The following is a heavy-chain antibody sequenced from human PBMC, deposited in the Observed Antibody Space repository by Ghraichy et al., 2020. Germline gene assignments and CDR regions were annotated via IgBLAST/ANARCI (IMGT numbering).Heavy chain of an antibody. Sequence: GESLNISCAASGFTVSSNYMSWVRQAPGKGLEWVSVIYSGGSTYYADSVKGRFTISRDNSKNTLYLQMNSLRAEDTAVYYCARATEYYYDSSGYYYNDAFDIWGQGTMVTVSS. CDR2: IYSGGST. V-gene: IGHV3-66*02. CDR1: GFTVSSNY. D-gene: IGHD3-22*01. J-gene: IGHJ3*02. CDR3: ARATEYYYDSSGYYYNDAFDI.